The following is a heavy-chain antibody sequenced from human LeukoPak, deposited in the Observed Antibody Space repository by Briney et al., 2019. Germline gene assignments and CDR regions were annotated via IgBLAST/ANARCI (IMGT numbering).Heavy chain of an antibody. CDR2: INPNSGGT. CDR1: GYTFTGYY. J-gene: IGHJ4*02. CDR3: ARGTNEDLSITMIVVVIFDY. V-gene: IGHV1-2*02. D-gene: IGHD3-22*01. Sequence: ASVKVSCKASGYTFTGYYMHWVRQAHGQGLEWMGWINPNSGGTNYARKFQGRVTMTRDTSISTAYMELSRLRSDGTAVYYCARGTNEDLSITMIVVVIFDYWGQGTLVTVSS.